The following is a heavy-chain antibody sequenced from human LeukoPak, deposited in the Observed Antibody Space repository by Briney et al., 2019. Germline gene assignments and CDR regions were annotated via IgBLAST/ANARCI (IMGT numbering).Heavy chain of an antibody. V-gene: IGHV3-30*18. CDR1: GFTFSSYG. CDR3: AKDPTESHDILTGPGDP. Sequence: GGSLRLSCAASGFTFSSYGMHWVRQAPGKGLEGVAVISYDGSNKYYADSVKGRFTISRDNSKNTLYLQMNSLRAEDTAVYYCAKDPTESHDILTGPGDPWGQGTLVTVSS. D-gene: IGHD3-9*01. CDR2: ISYDGSNK. J-gene: IGHJ5*02.